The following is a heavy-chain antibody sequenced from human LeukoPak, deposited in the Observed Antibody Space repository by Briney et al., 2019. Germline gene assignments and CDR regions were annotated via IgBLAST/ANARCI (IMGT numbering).Heavy chain of an antibody. CDR1: GGTFSSYA. CDR3: ARRYIAAPKRDWFDP. Sequence: GASVKVSCKASGGTFSSYAISWVRQAPGQGLEWMGGIIPIFGTANYAQKFQGRVTITTDESTSTAYMELSSLRSEDTAVCYCARRYIAAPKRDWFDPWGQGTLVTVSS. J-gene: IGHJ5*02. V-gene: IGHV1-69*05. CDR2: IIPIFGTA. D-gene: IGHD6-6*01.